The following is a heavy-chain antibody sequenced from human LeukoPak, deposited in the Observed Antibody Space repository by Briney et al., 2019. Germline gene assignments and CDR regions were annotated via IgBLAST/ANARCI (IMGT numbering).Heavy chain of an antibody. CDR1: GGSISSSSYY. J-gene: IGHJ4*02. V-gene: IGHV4-39*07. Sequence: SETLSLTCTVSGGSISSSSYYWGWIRQPPGKGLEWIGSIYYSGSTYYNPSLKSRVTISVDTSKNQFSLKLTSVTAADTAVYYCAGELPGIRGYFDFWGQGTLVTVSS. D-gene: IGHD3-3*02. CDR2: IYYSGST. CDR3: AGELPGIRGYFDF.